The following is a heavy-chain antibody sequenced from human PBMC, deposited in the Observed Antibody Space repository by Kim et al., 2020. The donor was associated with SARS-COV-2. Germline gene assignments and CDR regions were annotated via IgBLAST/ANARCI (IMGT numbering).Heavy chain of an antibody. CDR2: ISSSGSTI. V-gene: IGHV3-11*01. CDR1: GFTFSDYY. D-gene: IGHD3-10*01. Sequence: GGSLRLSRAASGFTFSDYYMSWIRQAPGKGLEWVSYISSSGSTIYYADSVKGRFTISRHNAKNSAYLTMNSMRAEDTAVYYCVKSHYYGSGSRYYYYMDV. CDR3: VKSHYYGSGSRYYYYMDV. J-gene: IGHJ6*03.